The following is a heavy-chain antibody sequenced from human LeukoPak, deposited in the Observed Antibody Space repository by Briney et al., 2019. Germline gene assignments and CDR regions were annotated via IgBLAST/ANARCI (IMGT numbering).Heavy chain of an antibody. CDR3: AREGIPYVRFDY. Sequence: SLRLSCAASGFTFSSYAMHWVRQAPGKGLEWVAVISYDGSNKYYADSVKGRFTISRDNAKNSLYLQMNSLRAEDTAVYYCAREGIPYVRFDYWGQGTLVTVSS. CDR1: GFTFSSYA. D-gene: IGHD3-16*01. J-gene: IGHJ4*02. CDR2: ISYDGSNK. V-gene: IGHV3-30-3*01.